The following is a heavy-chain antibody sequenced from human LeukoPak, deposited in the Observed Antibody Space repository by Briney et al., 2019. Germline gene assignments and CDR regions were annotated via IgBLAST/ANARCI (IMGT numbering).Heavy chain of an antibody. CDR1: GFTVSKNY. J-gene: IGHJ6*02. CDR3: AKLIAAAGSLGDGMDV. CDR2: IYSGGST. Sequence: GGSLRLSCAASGFTVSKNYMSWVRQAPGKGLEWVSVIYSGGSTYYADSVKGRFTISRDNSKNTLYLQMNSLRAEDTAVYYCAKLIAAAGSLGDGMDVWGQGTTVTVSS. D-gene: IGHD6-13*01. V-gene: IGHV3-53*01.